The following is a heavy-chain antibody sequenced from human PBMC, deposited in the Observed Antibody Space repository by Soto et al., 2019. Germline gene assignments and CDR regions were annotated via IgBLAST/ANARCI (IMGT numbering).Heavy chain of an antibody. Sequence: VKGACKAXGCXLSSYAVIWVRRAPGQGLEWMGGIIPIFGTANYAQKFQGRVTITADESTSTAYMELSSLRSEDTAVYYCARDPPRASRGYYYYGMEVWRQGTTVTVS. CDR2: IIPIFGTA. J-gene: IGHJ6*02. D-gene: IGHD6-6*01. CDR1: GCXLSSYA. CDR3: ARDPPRASRGYYYYGMEV. V-gene: IGHV1-69*01.